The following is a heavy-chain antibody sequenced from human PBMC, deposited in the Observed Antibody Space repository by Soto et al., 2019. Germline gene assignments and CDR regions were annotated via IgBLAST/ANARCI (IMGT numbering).Heavy chain of an antibody. J-gene: IGHJ4*02. CDR3: TTAATTVTPIDY. CDR1: GFTFSDAW. CDR2: IKRRADGGTT. V-gene: IGHV3-15*01. Sequence: EVHLVESGGDLVKPGGSLRLSCAASGFTFSDAWMSWVRQATGKGLEWIGRIKRRADGGTTDYAAPVKGTFTISRDDSKNPLYLQMNSLNTEDTAVYFCTTAATTVTPIDYWGQGTLVTVSS. D-gene: IGHD4-17*01.